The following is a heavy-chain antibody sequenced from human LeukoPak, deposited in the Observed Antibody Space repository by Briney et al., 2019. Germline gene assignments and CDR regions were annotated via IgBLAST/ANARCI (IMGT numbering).Heavy chain of an antibody. CDR2: IKQDGSEK. J-gene: IGHJ5*02. CDR1: GFTFSSYW. D-gene: IGHD6-13*01. CDR3: VKAQGLLAAGDIDL. V-gene: IGHV3-7*01. Sequence: GGSLRLSWAASGFTFSSYWMSWVRQAPGKGLGWVANIKQDGSEKYYVDSVKGRFTISREVSKNSLYLQMNSLRPDDTAVYYCVKAQGLLAAGDIDLWGQGTLVIASS.